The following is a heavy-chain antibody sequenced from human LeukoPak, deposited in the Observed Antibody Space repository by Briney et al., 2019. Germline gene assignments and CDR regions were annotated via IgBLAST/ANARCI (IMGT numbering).Heavy chain of an antibody. D-gene: IGHD3-9*01. V-gene: IGHV4-34*01. J-gene: IGHJ4*02. CDR3: ARGNILTRYCFDF. Sequence: PSETLSLTCAVYGGSITGYYWSWIRQTPGRGLEWVGEIHYTGATSYNPSLKSRATISTDTSKNQFSLRLSSVTAADTAVYYGARGNILTRYCFDFWGQGALVTVSS. CDR1: GGSITGYY. CDR2: IHYTGAT.